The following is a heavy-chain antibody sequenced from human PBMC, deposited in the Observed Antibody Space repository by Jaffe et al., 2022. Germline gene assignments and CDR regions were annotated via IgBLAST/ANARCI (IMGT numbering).Heavy chain of an antibody. V-gene: IGHV3-48*03. CDR1: GFTFSSYE. J-gene: IGHJ6*03. D-gene: IGHD1-26*01. CDR3: ARGGSTTTYYYYYMDV. CDR2: ISSSGSTI. Sequence: EVQLVESGGGLVQPGGSLRLSCAASGFTFSSYEMNWVRQAPGKGLEWVSYISSSGSTIYYADSVKGRFTISRDNAKNSLYLQMNSLRAEDTAVYYCARGGSTTTYYYYYMDVWGKGTTVTVSS.